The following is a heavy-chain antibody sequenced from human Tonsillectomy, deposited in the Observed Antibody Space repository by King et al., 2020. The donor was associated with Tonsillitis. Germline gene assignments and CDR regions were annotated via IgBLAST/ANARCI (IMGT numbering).Heavy chain of an antibody. V-gene: IGHV1-18*01. J-gene: IGHJ6*03. CDR3: AREVSGWRQIYYYNYFDV. D-gene: IGHD6-19*01. CDR2: INTYNGYT. Sequence: VQLVESGAEVKKPGASVKVSCKASGYTFTSYVITWVRQAPGEGLEWMGWINTYNGYTNYAQNLQGRVTMTTDTSTSTAYMELRSLRSDDTAMYYCAREVSGWRQIYYYNYFDVWGEGTTVTVTS. CDR1: GYTFTSYV.